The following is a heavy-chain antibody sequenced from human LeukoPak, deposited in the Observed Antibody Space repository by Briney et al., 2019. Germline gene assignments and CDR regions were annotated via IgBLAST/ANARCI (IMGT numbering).Heavy chain of an antibody. D-gene: IGHD4-23*01. Sequence: GGSLRLSCAASGFSPSNYWMGWVRPAPGQGGEWVANINGDGTSKYYADAVKGRFTISRDNTKSSMSLQMNSRRAEDTAVYYCAIDRDGKDVWGHGTLVT. CDR3: AIDRDGKDV. CDR1: GFSPSNYW. CDR2: INGDGTSK. V-gene: IGHV3-7*01. J-gene: IGHJ4*01.